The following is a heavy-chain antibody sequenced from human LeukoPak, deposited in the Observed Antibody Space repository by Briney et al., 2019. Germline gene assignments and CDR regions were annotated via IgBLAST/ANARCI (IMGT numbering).Heavy chain of an antibody. CDR1: GFTFSSYS. CDR2: ISSSSSTI. Sequence: GGSLRLSCAASGFTFSSYSMNWVRQAPGKGLEWVSYISSSSSTIYYADSVKGRFTISRDNAKNSLYLQMNSLRAEDTAVYYCARDGSRDFDYWGQGTLVIVSS. V-gene: IGHV3-48*04. CDR3: ARDGSRDFDY. D-gene: IGHD1-26*01. J-gene: IGHJ4*02.